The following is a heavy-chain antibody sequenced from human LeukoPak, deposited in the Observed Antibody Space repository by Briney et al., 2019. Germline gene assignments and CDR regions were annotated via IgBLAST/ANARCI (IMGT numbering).Heavy chain of an antibody. Sequence: ASVNVSCKVSGYTLTQLSMHWVRQAPGKRLEWRGGFDPEDGETIYAQKFQGRVTMTEDTSTDTAYMELSRLRSEATAVYYCATDPFSPYSYWGQGTLVTVSS. D-gene: IGHD1-26*01. V-gene: IGHV1-24*01. CDR3: ATDPFSPYSY. J-gene: IGHJ4*02. CDR2: FDPEDGET. CDR1: GYTLTQLS.